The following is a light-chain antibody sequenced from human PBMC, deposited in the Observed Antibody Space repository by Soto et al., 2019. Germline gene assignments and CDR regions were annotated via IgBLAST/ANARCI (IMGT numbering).Light chain of an antibody. J-gene: IGLJ1*01. Sequence: QSVLTQPASVSGSPGQSITISCTGTTNDVGGYNYVSWYQQHPGKAPKLLIFEVSSRPSGVSNRFSGSKSGNTASLTISALQAEDEADYYCGSYTSTDTPFVFGTGTKVTVL. CDR1: TNDVGGYNY. CDR3: GSYTSTDTPFV. CDR2: EVS. V-gene: IGLV2-14*01.